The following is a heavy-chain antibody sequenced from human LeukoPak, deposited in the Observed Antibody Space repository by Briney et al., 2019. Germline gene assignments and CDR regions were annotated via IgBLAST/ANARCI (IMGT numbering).Heavy chain of an antibody. CDR1: GLTFSSYS. J-gene: IGHJ4*02. Sequence: GSLRLSCAASGLTFSSYSMNWVRQAPGKGLEWVSSISSSSSYIYYADSVKGRFTISRDNSKNTLYLQMNSLRAEDTAVYYCASWSYYYGSGSYYKKEDSDYWGQGTLVTVSS. CDR2: ISSSSSYI. V-gene: IGHV3-21*01. D-gene: IGHD3-10*01. CDR3: ASWSYYYGSGSYYKKEDSDY.